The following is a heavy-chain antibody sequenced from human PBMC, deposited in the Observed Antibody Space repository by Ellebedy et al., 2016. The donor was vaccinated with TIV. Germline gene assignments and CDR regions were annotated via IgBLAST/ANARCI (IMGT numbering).Heavy chain of an antibody. CDR1: GFTFSSYW. Sequence: GESLKISCVASGFTFSSYWMHWIRQAPGKGLVWVSRIYVDGSGITYADSVKGRFTISRDDARNSLFLQMNSLRAEDTAVYYCARDLDESSGWYGGAGYWGQGTLVTVSS. D-gene: IGHD6-19*01. J-gene: IGHJ4*02. CDR3: ARDLDESSGWYGGAGY. CDR2: IYVDGSGI. V-gene: IGHV3-74*01.